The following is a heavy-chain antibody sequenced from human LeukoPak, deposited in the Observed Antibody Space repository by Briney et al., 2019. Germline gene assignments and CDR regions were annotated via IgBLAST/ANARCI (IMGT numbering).Heavy chain of an antibody. CDR1: GVSISSYY. Sequence: SETLSLTCTVSGVSISSYYWSWIRQPPGKGLEWIGYIYYSGSTNYNPSLKSRVTISVDTSKNQFSLKLSSVTAADTAVYYCARQLEAVAGTRGYFDYWGQGTLVTVSS. D-gene: IGHD6-19*01. V-gene: IGHV4-59*01. CDR3: ARQLEAVAGTRGYFDY. J-gene: IGHJ4*02. CDR2: IYYSGST.